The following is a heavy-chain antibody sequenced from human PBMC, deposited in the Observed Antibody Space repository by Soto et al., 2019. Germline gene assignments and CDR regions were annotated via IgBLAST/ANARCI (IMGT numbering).Heavy chain of an antibody. CDR2: VSASGAKT. Sequence: QLLESGGGLVHPEGSLRLSCAASGFGFNYYAMTWVRQAAGKGLEWVSRVSASGAKTRYADSVKGRFTISRDNSKKTLHLQMNGLRAEDSATYYSAKDYGDYPGYDGFDVWGHGTMVAVSS. J-gene: IGHJ3*01. V-gene: IGHV3-23*01. D-gene: IGHD4-17*01. CDR3: AKDYGDYPGYDGFDV. CDR1: GFGFNYYA.